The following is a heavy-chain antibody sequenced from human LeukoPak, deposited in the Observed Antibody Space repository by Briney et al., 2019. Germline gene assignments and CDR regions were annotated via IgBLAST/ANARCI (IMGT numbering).Heavy chain of an antibody. D-gene: IGHD6-13*01. J-gene: IGHJ4*02. CDR2: ISYDGSNK. Sequence: YPGRSLRLSCAASGFTFSSYGMHWVRQAPGKGLEWVAVISYDGSNKYYADSVKGRFTISRDNSKNTLYLQMNSLRAEDTAVYYCAKDPRSYSSSFDYWGQGTLVTVSS. CDR3: AKDPRSYSSSFDY. CDR1: GFTFSSYG. V-gene: IGHV3-30*18.